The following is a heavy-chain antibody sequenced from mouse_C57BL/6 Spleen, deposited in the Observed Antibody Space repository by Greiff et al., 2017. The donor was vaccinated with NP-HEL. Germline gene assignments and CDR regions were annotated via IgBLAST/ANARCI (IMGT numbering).Heavy chain of an antibody. J-gene: IGHJ4*01. CDR1: GYTFTSYW. D-gene: IGHD1-1*01. CDR2: IDPSDSYT. V-gene: IGHV1-69*01. CDR3: ARRDYGKGMDY. Sequence: QVQLQQPGAELVMPGASVKLSCKASGYTFTSYWMHWVKQRPGQGLEWIGEIDPSDSYTNYNQKFKGKSTLTVDKSSSTAYMQLSSLTSEDSAVYYCARRDYGKGMDYWGQGTSVTVSS.